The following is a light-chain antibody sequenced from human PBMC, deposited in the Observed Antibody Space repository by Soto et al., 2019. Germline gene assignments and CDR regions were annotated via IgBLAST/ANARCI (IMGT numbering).Light chain of an antibody. CDR3: QQYTTSPFT. CDR2: GAS. CDR1: QSVGSNY. Sequence: EIVLTQSPGTLSLSPGERATLYCRASQSVGSNYLAWYQQKPGQAPRVLIYGASSRATGIPDRFSGSGSGADFTLTISRLEPDDFAVYYCQQYTTSPFTFGPGTKVDIK. J-gene: IGKJ3*01. V-gene: IGKV3-20*01.